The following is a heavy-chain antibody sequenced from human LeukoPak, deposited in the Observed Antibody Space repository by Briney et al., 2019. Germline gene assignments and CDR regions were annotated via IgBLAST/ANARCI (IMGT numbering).Heavy chain of an antibody. CDR3: ARDSSGPAF. CDR1: GFTFSNSY. J-gene: IGHJ4*02. Sequence: PGGSLRLSCAASGFTFSNSYMNWVRQAPGKGLEWVSVIYDTGGTFYSVSVKDRFTVSRHYSNNTMYLQTNSLRVADTAVYSRARDSSGPAFWGQGTLVTVSS. D-gene: IGHD6-19*01. CDR2: IYDTGGT. V-gene: IGHV3-53*01.